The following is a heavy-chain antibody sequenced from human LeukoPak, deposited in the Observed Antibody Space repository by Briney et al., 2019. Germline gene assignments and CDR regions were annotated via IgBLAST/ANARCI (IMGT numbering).Heavy chain of an antibody. D-gene: IGHD1-1*01. CDR3: AKGRLEPLYFDY. V-gene: IGHV3-23*01. CDR2: ISSRASST. J-gene: IGHJ4*02. CDR1: GFTFNTYA. Sequence: GGSLRLSCAASGFTFNTYAVSWVRQAPGKGLEWGASISSRASSTYYADSVRGRFTTSRDNSKNTLSLQMNSLRHEDTAVYYCAKGRLEPLYFDYYGQGTLVTVSS.